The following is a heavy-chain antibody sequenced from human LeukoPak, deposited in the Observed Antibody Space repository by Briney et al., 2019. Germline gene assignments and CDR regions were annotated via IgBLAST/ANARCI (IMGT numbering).Heavy chain of an antibody. CDR3: ARFYGGSALDN. J-gene: IGHJ3*02. D-gene: IGHD3-16*01. CDR1: EFTFSSYN. Sequence: GGSLRLSCVASEFTFSSYNMNWVRLAPGKGLEWVASISSSSKWMYYTDSVKGRFTISRDNAKNSLYLQMNSLRAEDTAVYYCARFYGGSALDNWGQGTMVTVSS. CDR2: ISSSSKWM. V-gene: IGHV3-21*01.